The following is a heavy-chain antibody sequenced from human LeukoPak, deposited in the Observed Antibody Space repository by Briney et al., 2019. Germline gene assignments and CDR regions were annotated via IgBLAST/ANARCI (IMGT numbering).Heavy chain of an antibody. CDR3: ARGLNYVYYYYYMDV. J-gene: IGHJ6*03. CDR2: TKQDGSEK. CDR1: GFNFSSYW. Sequence: QAGGSLRLSCAVSGFNFSSYWMSWVRQAPGKGLEWVANTKQDGSEKNYVDSVKGRFTIPRDNAKNSLYLQMNSLRAEDTAVYYCARGLNYVYYYYYMDVWGKGTTVTVSS. V-gene: IGHV3-7*03. D-gene: IGHD4-11*01.